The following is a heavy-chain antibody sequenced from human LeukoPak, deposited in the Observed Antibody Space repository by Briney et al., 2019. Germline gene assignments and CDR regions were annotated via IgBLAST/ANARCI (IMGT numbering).Heavy chain of an antibody. CDR1: GFIFNNYA. V-gene: IGHV3-9*01. Sequence: GGSLRLSCAGSGFIFNNYAMHWVRRPPGKGLEWVSGISWNSGSIDYADSVKGRFTISRDNAKNSLYPQMNSLRVEDTAVYYCAREGSGSYPFDYWGQGTLVTVSS. CDR3: AREGSGSYPFDY. CDR2: ISWNSGSI. D-gene: IGHD1-26*01. J-gene: IGHJ4*02.